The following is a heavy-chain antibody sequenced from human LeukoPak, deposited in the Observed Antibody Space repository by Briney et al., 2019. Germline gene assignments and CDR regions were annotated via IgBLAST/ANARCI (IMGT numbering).Heavy chain of an antibody. D-gene: IGHD3-10*01. CDR3: ARETMEAFDT. Sequence: GGSLRLSCAASGFTFSSYSMNWVRQAPGKGLEWVSSIGSSSSSIYYADSVKGRFTISRDNPKNSLYLQLNSLRAEDTAVYYCARETMEAFDTWGQGTMITVSS. CDR2: IGSSSSSI. V-gene: IGHV3-21*01. CDR1: GFTFSSYS. J-gene: IGHJ3*02.